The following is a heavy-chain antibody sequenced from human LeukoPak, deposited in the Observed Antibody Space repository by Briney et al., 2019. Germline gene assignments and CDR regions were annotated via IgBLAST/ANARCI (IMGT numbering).Heavy chain of an antibody. CDR3: AREAVAGTSWFDP. Sequence: GASVKVSCKASGYTFTGYYMHWVRQAPGQGLEWMGWINPNSGGTNYAQDFHGRVTMTRDTSISTAYMELSRLRSDDTAVYYCAREAVAGTSWFDPWGQGTLVTVSS. CDR1: GYTFTGYY. J-gene: IGHJ5*02. D-gene: IGHD6-19*01. V-gene: IGHV1-2*02. CDR2: INPNSGGT.